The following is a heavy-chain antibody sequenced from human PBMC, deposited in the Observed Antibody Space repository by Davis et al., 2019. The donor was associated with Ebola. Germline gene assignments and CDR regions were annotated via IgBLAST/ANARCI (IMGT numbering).Heavy chain of an antibody. V-gene: IGHV4-34*01. CDR3: AREGSYYYNAMDV. CDR2: INRRGRT. Sequence: PSETLSLTCAVYGGSFGDYFWSWIRQAPGKGLEWIAEINRRGRTYYNPSLKSRVTMSVDTSKNQFSLKLSSVTAADTAVYYCAREGSYYYNAMDVWGQGTTITVSS. CDR1: GGSFGDYF. J-gene: IGHJ6*02.